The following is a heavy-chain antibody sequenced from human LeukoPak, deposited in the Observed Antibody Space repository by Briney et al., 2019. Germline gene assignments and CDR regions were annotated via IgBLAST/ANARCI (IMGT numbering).Heavy chain of an antibody. CDR3: AREVATTHYFDY. J-gene: IGHJ4*02. Sequence: SETLSLTCTVSGYSISSGYYWGWIRQPPGKGLEWIGSIYHSGSTYYNPSLKSRVTISVDTSKNQFSLKLSSVTAADTAVYYCAREVATTHYFDYWGQGTLVTVSS. D-gene: IGHD5-12*01. CDR1: GYSISSGYY. V-gene: IGHV4-38-2*02. CDR2: IYHSGST.